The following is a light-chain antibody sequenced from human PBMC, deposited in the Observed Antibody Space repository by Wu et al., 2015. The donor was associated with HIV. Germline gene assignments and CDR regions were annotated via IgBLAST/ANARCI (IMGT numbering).Light chain of an antibody. CDR2: DAS. CDR1: QSISSY. V-gene: IGKV1-33*01. J-gene: IGKJ3*01. Sequence: DIQMTQSPSSLSASVGDRVTITCRASQSISSYLNWYQQKPGKVPNLLISDASNLETGVPSRFSGSGSGTHFTLTITGLQPEDVATYYCQQFQSLPLTFGPGTKVDVK. CDR3: QQFQSLPLT.